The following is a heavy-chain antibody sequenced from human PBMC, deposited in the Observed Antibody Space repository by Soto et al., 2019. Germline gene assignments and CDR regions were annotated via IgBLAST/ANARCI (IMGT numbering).Heavy chain of an antibody. CDR2: ISYDESTT. J-gene: IGHJ4*02. V-gene: IGHV3-74*01. CDR3: ARGGANTAMAHDY. D-gene: IGHD5-18*01. Sequence: GGSLRLSCAASGFTFSRYWMHWVRQAPGKGLVWVSRISYDESTTDYADSVKGRFTVSRDSAKNTLYLQMNSLRAEDTAVYFCARGGANTAMAHDYWGQGTLVTVSS. CDR1: GFTFSRYW.